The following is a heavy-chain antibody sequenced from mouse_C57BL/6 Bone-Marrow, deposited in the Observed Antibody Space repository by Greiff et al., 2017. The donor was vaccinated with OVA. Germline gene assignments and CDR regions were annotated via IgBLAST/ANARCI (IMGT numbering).Heavy chain of an antibody. CDR1: GFTFSDFY. V-gene: IGHV7-1*01. CDR2: SRNKANDNTT. CDR3: ARDSNGSGLYWYFDV. Sequence: EVNVVESGGGLVQSGRSLRLSCATSGFTFSDFYMEWVRQAPGKGLEWIAASRNKANDNTTEYSASVKGRFIVSRDTSQSIVYLQMNALRAEDTAIYYCARDSNGSGLYWYFDVWGTGTTVTVSS. D-gene: IGHD1-1*01. J-gene: IGHJ1*03.